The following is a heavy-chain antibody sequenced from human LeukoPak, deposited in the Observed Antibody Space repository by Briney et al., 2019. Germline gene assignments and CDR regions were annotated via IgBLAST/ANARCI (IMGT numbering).Heavy chain of an antibody. Sequence: SETLSLTCTVSGGFISSYYWSWIRQPPGKGLEWIGYIYYSGSTNYNPSLKSRVTISVDTSKNQFSLKLSSVTAVPYYYGMDVWGKGTTVTVSS. CDR1: GGFISSYY. CDR2: IYYSGST. V-gene: IGHV4-59*01. CDR3: V. J-gene: IGHJ6*04.